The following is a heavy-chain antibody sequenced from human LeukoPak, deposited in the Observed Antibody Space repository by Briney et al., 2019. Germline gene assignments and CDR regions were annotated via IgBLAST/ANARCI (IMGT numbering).Heavy chain of an antibody. CDR2: IIPIFGTA. J-gene: IGHJ1*01. V-gene: IGHV1-69*05. CDR1: GGTFSSYA. CDR3: ARDLPNFSSGWTVEYFQH. Sequence: SVKVSCKASGGTFSSYAISWVRQAPGQGLEWMGGIIPIFGTANYAQKFQGRVTITTDESTSTAYMELSSLRSEDTAVYYCARDLPNFSSGWTVEYFQHWGRGTLVTVSS. D-gene: IGHD6-19*01.